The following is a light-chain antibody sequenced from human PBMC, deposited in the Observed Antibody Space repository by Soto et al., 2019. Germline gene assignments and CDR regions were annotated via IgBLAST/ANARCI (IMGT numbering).Light chain of an antibody. CDR3: SSYTSSSTQV. J-gene: IGLJ3*02. Sequence: QSALTQPASVSGSPGQSITISCTGTSSDVGGYNYVSWYQQHPGRAPKLMIFEVSNRPSGVSNRFSGSKSGNTASLTISGLQAEDEADYYCSSYTSSSTQVLGGGTKVTVL. V-gene: IGLV2-14*01. CDR1: SSDVGGYNY. CDR2: EVS.